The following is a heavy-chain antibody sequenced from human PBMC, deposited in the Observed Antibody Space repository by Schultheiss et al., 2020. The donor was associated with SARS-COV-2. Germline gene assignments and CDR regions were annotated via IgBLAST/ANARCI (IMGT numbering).Heavy chain of an antibody. CDR3: AKDHVESIAVAGNGGY. Sequence: GGSLRLSCAASGFTFSSYAMSWVRQAPGKGLEWVSAISGSGGSTYYADSVKGRFTISRDNSKNTLYLQMNSLRAEDTAVYYCAKDHVESIAVAGNGGYWGQGTLVTVSS. V-gene: IGHV3-23*01. CDR2: ISGSGGST. D-gene: IGHD6-19*01. CDR1: GFTFSSYA. J-gene: IGHJ4*02.